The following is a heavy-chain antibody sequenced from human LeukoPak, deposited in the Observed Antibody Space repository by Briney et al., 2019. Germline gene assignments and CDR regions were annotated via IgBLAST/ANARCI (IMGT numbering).Heavy chain of an antibody. CDR2: ISYDGSNK. D-gene: IGHD3-22*01. J-gene: IGHJ4*02. Sequence: GGSLRLSCAASEFIFSNYAMSWVRQAPGKGLEWVTVISYDGSNKYYADSVKGRFTISRDNSKNTLYLQMNSLRAEDTAVYYCARDLTAGITMIAYYFDYWGQGTLVTVSS. CDR1: EFIFSNYA. CDR3: ARDLTAGITMIAYYFDY. V-gene: IGHV3-30-3*01.